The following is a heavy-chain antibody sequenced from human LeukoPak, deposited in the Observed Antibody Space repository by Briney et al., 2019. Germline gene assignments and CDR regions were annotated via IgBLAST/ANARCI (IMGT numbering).Heavy chain of an antibody. CDR2: ISSNGGST. J-gene: IGHJ6*03. CDR3: AREYYYDSSGYYFYYYYYMDV. V-gene: IGHV3-64*01. CDR1: GFTFSSYA. Sequence: GGSLRLSCAASGFTFSSYAMHWVRQAPGKGLEYVSAISSNGGSTYYANSVKGRFTISRDNSKNTLYLQMGSLRAEDMAVYYCAREYYYDSSGYYFYYYYYMDVWGKGTTVTISS. D-gene: IGHD3-22*01.